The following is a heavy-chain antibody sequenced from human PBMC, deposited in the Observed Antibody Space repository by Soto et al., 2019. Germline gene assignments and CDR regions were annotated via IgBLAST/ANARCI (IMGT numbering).Heavy chain of an antibody. V-gene: IGHV3-11*01. CDR2: ISSSGSTI. J-gene: IGHJ6*03. CDR3: ARESSFSYDFWSGYSNPDYYMDV. Sequence: GGSLRLSCAASGFTFSDYYMSWIRQAPGKGLEWVSYISSSGSTIYYADSVKGRFTISRDNAKNSLYLQMNSLRAEDTAVYYCARESSFSYDFWSGYSNPDYYMDVWGKGTTVTVSS. D-gene: IGHD3-3*01. CDR1: GFTFSDYY.